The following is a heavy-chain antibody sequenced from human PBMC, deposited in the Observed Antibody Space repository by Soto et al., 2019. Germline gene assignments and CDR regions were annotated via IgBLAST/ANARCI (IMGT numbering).Heavy chain of an antibody. V-gene: IGHV3-15*01. J-gene: IGHJ6*03. D-gene: IGHD2-2*01. CDR1: GFTFSNAW. CDR2: IKSKTDGGTT. CDR3: TAPVPAALTYYYYYMDV. Sequence: KSGGSLRLSCAASGFTFSNAWMSWVRQAPGKGLEWVGRIKSKTDGGTTDYAAPVKGRFTISRDDSKNTLYLQMNSLKTEDTAVYYCTAPVPAALTYYYYYMDVWGKGTTVTVSS.